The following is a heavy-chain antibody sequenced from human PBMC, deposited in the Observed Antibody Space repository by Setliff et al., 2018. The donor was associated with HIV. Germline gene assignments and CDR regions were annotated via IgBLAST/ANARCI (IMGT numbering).Heavy chain of an antibody. J-gene: IGHJ4*02. CDR3: ARKDSSSWYS. V-gene: IGHV4-4*02. D-gene: IGHD6-13*01. CDR1: GGSISSSNW. CDR2: IYHSGST. Sequence: PSETLSLTCAVSGGSISSSNWWSWVRQPPGKGLEWIGEIYHSGSTNYNPSLKSRVTISVDTSKNQFSLKLSSVTAADTAVYYCARKDSSSWYSWGQGTLVTVSS.